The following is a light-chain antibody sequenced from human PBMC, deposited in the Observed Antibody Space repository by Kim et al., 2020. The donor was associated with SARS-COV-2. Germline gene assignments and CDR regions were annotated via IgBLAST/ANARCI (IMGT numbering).Light chain of an antibody. Sequence: QAVVTQEPSLTVSPGGIVTLTCGSSTGAVTSGHYPYWFQQKPGQAPTTLIYDISNKKSWTPARFSGSLLGGKAALTLSGALPEDEADYYCLLQFGGGVRIFGGGTKVTVL. CDR3: LLQFGGGVRI. J-gene: IGLJ2*01. CDR1: TGAVTSGHY. V-gene: IGLV7-46*01. CDR2: DIS.